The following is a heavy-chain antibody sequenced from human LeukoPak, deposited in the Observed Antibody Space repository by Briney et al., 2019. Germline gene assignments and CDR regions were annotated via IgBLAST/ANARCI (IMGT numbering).Heavy chain of an antibody. CDR3: ARETRYSSGSDY. D-gene: IGHD6-19*01. CDR1: GGTFSSYA. V-gene: IGHV1-69*13. CDR2: IIPIFGTA. J-gene: IGHJ4*02. Sequence: ASVKVSCKASGGTFSSYAISWVRQAPGQGLEWMGGIIPIFGTANYAQKFQGRVTITADESTSTAYMELRSLRSDDTAVYCCARETRYSSGSDYWGQGTLVTVSS.